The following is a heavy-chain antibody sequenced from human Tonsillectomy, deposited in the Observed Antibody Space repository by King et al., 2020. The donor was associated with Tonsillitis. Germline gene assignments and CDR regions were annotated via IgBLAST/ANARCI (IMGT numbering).Heavy chain of an antibody. CDR2: IKQDGSEK. Sequence: VQLVESGGGLVQPGGSLRLSCAASGITFSSYWMSWVRQTPGKGLEWVANIKQDGSEKYYVDSVKGRFTXSRDNAKNSLYLHMNSLRAEDMAVYYCATTSGPGGTFDFWGQGXXVTVSS. D-gene: IGHD3-16*01. J-gene: IGHJ3*01. CDR1: GITFSSYW. V-gene: IGHV3-7*03. CDR3: ATTSGPGGTFDF.